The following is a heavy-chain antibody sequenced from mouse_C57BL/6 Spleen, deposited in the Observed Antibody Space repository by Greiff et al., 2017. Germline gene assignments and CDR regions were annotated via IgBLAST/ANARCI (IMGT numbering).Heavy chain of an antibody. CDR3: ARSMITNWYFDV. CDR2: IDPSDSYT. CDR1: GYTFTSYW. D-gene: IGHD2-4*01. J-gene: IGHJ1*03. V-gene: IGHV1-69*01. Sequence: QVQLQQPVAELVMPGASVKLSCKASGYTFTSYWMHWVKQRPGQGLEWIGEIDPSDSYTNYNQKFKGKSTLTVDKSSSTAYMQLSSLTSEDSAVYYCARSMITNWYFDVWGTGTTVTVSS.